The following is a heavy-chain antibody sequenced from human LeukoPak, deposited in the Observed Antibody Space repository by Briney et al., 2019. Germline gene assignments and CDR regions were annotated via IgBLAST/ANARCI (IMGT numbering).Heavy chain of an antibody. D-gene: IGHD1-26*01. Sequence: ASVKVSCKASGYTFTGYYMHWVRQAPGQGLEWMGWINPNSGDTNFAQKFQGRVIMTRDTSISAIYMELSRLRSDDTAVYYCARDGNFDNWGQGTLVTVSS. CDR2: INPNSGDT. V-gene: IGHV1-2*02. CDR3: ARDGNFDN. CDR1: GYTFTGYY. J-gene: IGHJ4*02.